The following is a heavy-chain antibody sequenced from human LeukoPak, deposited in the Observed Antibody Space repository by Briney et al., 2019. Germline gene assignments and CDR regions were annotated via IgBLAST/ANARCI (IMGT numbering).Heavy chain of an antibody. J-gene: IGHJ5*02. CDR1: GGSIGSGGYY. CDR2: MYYSGST. D-gene: IGHD5-18*01. Sequence: SETLSLTCTVSGGSIGSGGYYWSWIRQHPGKGLEWIGYMYYSGSTDYHPSLKRRVTISVDTSTNQSSLKLSSVTAAHTALYYCARQGYSYGFGWCDPWGQGPLVPLSS. V-gene: IGHV4-31*03. CDR3: ARQGYSYGFGWCDP.